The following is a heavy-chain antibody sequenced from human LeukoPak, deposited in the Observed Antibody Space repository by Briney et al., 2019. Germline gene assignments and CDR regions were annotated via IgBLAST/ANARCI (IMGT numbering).Heavy chain of an antibody. V-gene: IGHV4-59*01. J-gene: IGHJ4*02. CDR2: IYDSGST. Sequence: PSETLSLTCTVSGGSMSSYFWTWIRQPPGKGLEWIGYIYDSGSTNYNPSLKSRVTISVDTSKNQFSLKLSSVTAADTAVYYCARGICSSTNCYNVFYSWGQGSLVTVSS. CDR1: GGSMSSYF. D-gene: IGHD2-2*02. CDR3: ARGICSSTNCYNVFYS.